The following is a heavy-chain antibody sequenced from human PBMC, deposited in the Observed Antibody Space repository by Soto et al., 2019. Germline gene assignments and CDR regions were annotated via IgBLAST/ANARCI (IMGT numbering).Heavy chain of an antibody. J-gene: IGHJ5*02. CDR2: INHSGST. Sequence: QVQLQQWGAGLLKPSETLSLTCAVYGGSFSGYYWSWIRQPPGKGLEWIGEINHSGSTNYNPSLNSRVTISVDTSKDQFSLKLSSVTAADTAVYYCARVKVKHNWFDPWGQGTLVTVSS. V-gene: IGHV4-34*01. D-gene: IGHD2-21*01. CDR1: GGSFSGYY. CDR3: ARVKVKHNWFDP.